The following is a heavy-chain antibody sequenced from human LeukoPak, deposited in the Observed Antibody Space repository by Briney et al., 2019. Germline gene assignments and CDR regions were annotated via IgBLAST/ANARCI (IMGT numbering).Heavy chain of an antibody. D-gene: IGHD3-16*02. CDR3: ARGDMITFGGVIVISTFDI. V-gene: IGHV1-2*02. CDR1: GYTFTNYG. J-gene: IGHJ3*02. CDR2: INANSGGT. Sequence: ASVKVSCKASGYTFTNYGISWVRQAPGQGLEWMGWINANSGGTDYAQKFQGRVTMTRDTSISTTYMELRSLRSDDTAVYYCARGDMITFGGVIVISTFDIWGQGTMVTVS.